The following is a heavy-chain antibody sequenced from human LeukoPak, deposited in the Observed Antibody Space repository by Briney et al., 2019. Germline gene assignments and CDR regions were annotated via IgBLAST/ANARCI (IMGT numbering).Heavy chain of an antibody. CDR1: GFTFSDNY. Sequence: GGSLRLSCAASGFTFSDNYMSWIRQAPGKGLEWVSYVSSSGSYMKYADSVRGRFTISRDNARNLLYLQMNSLTGEDTAVYYCASRGMATSNYWYFGLWGRGTLVAVSS. D-gene: IGHD5-24*01. CDR2: VSSSGSYM. CDR3: ASRGMATSNYWYFGL. V-gene: IGHV3-11*06. J-gene: IGHJ2*01.